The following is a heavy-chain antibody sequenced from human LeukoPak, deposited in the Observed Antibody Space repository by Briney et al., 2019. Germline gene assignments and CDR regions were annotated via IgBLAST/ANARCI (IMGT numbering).Heavy chain of an antibody. Sequence: ASVKVSCKVSGYTLTELSMHWVRQAPGKGLEWMGGFDPEDGETIYAQKFQGRVTMAEDTSTDTAYMELSSLRSEDTAVYYCAVVGESYYLFDYWGQGTLVTVSS. CDR3: AVVGESYYLFDY. J-gene: IGHJ4*02. D-gene: IGHD1-26*01. CDR2: FDPEDGET. CDR1: GYTLTELS. V-gene: IGHV1-24*01.